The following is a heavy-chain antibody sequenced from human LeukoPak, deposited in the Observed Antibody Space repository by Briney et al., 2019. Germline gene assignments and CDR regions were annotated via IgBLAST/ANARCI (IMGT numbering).Heavy chain of an antibody. D-gene: IGHD4-17*01. J-gene: IGHJ4*02. CDR1: GTSFSSYY. Sequence: SETLSLTCAVSGTSFSSYYWSWIRQPPGKGLEWIGEVNHSGYTNGNPSLKSRVTISVDTSKNQFSLRLRSVTAVDTGVYFCARMTTGHDFWGQGTLVTVSS. CDR3: ARMTTGHDF. CDR2: VNHSGYT. V-gene: IGHV4-34*01.